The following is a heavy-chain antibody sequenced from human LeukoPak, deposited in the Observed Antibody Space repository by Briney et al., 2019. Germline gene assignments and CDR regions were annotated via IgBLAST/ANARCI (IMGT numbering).Heavy chain of an antibody. CDR1: GSTFSTSA. D-gene: IGHD4-17*01. CDR2: ISGSGTST. Sequence: QTGGSLRLSCAASGSTFSTSAMSWVRQAPGKGLEWVSAISGSGTSTYYSDSVKGRFTISRDNSKHMLYLQMNSLRAEDTAVYYCTKGPRSIDYWGQGTLVTVSS. V-gene: IGHV3-23*01. J-gene: IGHJ4*02. CDR3: TKGPRSIDY.